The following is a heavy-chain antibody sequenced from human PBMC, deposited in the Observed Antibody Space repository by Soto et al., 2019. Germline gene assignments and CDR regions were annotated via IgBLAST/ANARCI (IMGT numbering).Heavy chain of an antibody. Sequence: QVQLVQSGAEVKKPGSSVKVSCKASGGTFSSYTISWVRQAPGQGLEWMGRIIPILGIANYAQKFQGRVTITADKSTSTAYMELSSLRSEDTAVYYCERCGGDCPDGMDVWGQGNTVTVSS. V-gene: IGHV1-69*02. D-gene: IGHD2-21*02. CDR1: GGTFSSYT. CDR3: ERCGGDCPDGMDV. J-gene: IGHJ6*02. CDR2: IIPILGIA.